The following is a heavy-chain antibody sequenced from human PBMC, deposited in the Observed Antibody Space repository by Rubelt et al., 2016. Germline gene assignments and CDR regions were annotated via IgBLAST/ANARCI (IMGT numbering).Heavy chain of an antibody. CDR3: ASWFFRVDY. V-gene: IGHV3-74*01. Sequence: GGVLVQPGGSLRLSCEASGFTFSSYWMHWVRQAPGKGLVWVSRINSDGSSTDYADSVKGRFTISRDNAKNTLSLQMNSLRAEDTAVYFCASWFFRVDYWGQGTLVTVSS. CDR2: INSDGSST. CDR1: GFTFSSYW. D-gene: IGHD3-10*01. J-gene: IGHJ4*02.